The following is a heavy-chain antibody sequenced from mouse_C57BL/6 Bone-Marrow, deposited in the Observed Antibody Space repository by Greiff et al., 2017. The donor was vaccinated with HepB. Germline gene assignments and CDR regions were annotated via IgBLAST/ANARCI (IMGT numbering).Heavy chain of an antibody. Sequence: EVKLMESGGDLVKPGGSLKLSCAASGFTFSSYGMSWVRQTPDKRLEWVATISSGGSYTYYPDSVKGRFTISRDNAKNTLYLQMSSLKSEDTAMYYCARPIWYFDVWGTGTTVTVSS. D-gene: IGHD6-5*01. CDR3: ARPIWYFDV. V-gene: IGHV5-6*01. CDR2: ISSGGSYT. J-gene: IGHJ1*03. CDR1: GFTFSSYG.